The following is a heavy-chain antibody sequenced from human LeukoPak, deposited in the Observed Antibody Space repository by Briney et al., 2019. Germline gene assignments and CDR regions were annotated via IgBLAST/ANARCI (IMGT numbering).Heavy chain of an antibody. V-gene: IGHV4-39*07. J-gene: IGHJ3*02. Sequence: PSETLSLTCTVSGGSISSSSYYWGWTRQPPGKGLEWIGSIYYSGSTYYNPSLKSRVTISVDTSKNQFSLKLSSVTAADTAVYYCAREHYYGSGSYGPAAFDIWGQGTMVTVSS. CDR3: AREHYYGSGSYGPAAFDI. D-gene: IGHD3-10*01. CDR1: GGSISSSSYY. CDR2: IYYSGST.